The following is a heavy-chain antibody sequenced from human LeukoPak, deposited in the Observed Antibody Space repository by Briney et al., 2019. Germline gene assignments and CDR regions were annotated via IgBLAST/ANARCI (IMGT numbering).Heavy chain of an antibody. J-gene: IGHJ4*02. CDR2: INPSGGST. CDR3: AETLYIAAAPGGLDY. D-gene: IGHD6-13*01. V-gene: IGHV1-46*01. CDR1: GYTFTSYY. Sequence: ASVKVSCKASGYTFTSYYMHWVRQAPGQGLEWMGIINPSGGSTSYAQKFQGRVTMTRDMSTSTVYMELSRLRYDDTAVYYCAETLYIAAAPGGLDYWGQGTLVTVSS.